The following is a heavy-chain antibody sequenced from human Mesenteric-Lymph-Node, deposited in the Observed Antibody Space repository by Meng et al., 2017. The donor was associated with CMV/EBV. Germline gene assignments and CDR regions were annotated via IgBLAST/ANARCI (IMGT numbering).Heavy chain of an antibody. J-gene: IGHJ4*02. D-gene: IGHD3-10*01. CDR3: VRYYGSGTYYDY. V-gene: IGHV4-61*01. Sequence: TVAGGSVSSVSYYWSWIRQPPGRELEGIGYIYNTGRTNYNPSLKSRATISLDTSKNQFSLNLSSVTAADTAVYYCVRYYGSGTYYDYWGQGTLVTVSS. CDR2: IYNTGRT. CDR1: GGSVSSVSYY.